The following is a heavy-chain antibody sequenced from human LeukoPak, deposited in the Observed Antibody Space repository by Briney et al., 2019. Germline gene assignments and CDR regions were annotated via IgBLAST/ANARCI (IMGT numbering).Heavy chain of an antibody. CDR3: AKATNYYGSGRRDAFDI. D-gene: IGHD3-10*01. V-gene: IGHV3-13*01. CDR2: IGTAGDT. CDR1: GFTFSSYD. Sequence: GGSLRLSCAASGFTFSSYDMHWVRQATGKGLEWVSAIGTAGDTYYPGSVKGRFTISRDNSKNTLYLQMNSLRAEDTAVYYCAKATNYYGSGRRDAFDIWGQGTMVTVSS. J-gene: IGHJ3*02.